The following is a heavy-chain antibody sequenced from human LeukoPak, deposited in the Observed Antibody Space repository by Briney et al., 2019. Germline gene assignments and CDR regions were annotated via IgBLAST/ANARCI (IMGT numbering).Heavy chain of an antibody. V-gene: IGHV4-4*07. D-gene: IGHD5-12*01. J-gene: IGHJ4*02. CDR1: GGSISSYY. CDR3: ARGPSPLRLFDY. Sequence: SETLSLTCTVSGGSISSYYWSWIRQPAGKGLEWIGRIYTSGSTNYNPSLKSRVTMSVDTSKNQFSLKLSSVTAADTAVYYCARGPSPLRLFDYWVLGTLVTVSS. CDR2: IYTSGST.